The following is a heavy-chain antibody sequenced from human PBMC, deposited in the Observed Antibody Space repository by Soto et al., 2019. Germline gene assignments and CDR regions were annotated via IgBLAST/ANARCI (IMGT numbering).Heavy chain of an antibody. CDR3: ARDGTIQMANFDC. Sequence: QVLLMQSGAEVKKPGSSVKVSCTSSGGPFSSYGISWVRQVPGQGLEWLGGIIPLFGTPSYARKFQDRLTISADESTTTAYMELSSLTSEDTAMYFCARDGTIQMANFDCWGQGTLVTVSS. D-gene: IGHD1-1*01. V-gene: IGHV1-69*01. CDR1: GGPFSSYG. CDR2: IIPLFGTP. J-gene: IGHJ4*02.